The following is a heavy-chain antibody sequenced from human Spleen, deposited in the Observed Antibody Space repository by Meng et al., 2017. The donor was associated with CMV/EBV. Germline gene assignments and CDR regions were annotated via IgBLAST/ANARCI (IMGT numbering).Heavy chain of an antibody. J-gene: IGHJ4*02. CDR3: VRGYNSFDS. D-gene: IGHD1-1*01. V-gene: IGHV3-72*01. CDR1: GFTFSSYA. CDR2: SRNKANRYTT. Sequence: GGSLRLSCAASGFTFSSYAMSWVRQAPGKGLEWVGRSRNKANRYTTEYAASVKGRFTVSRDESKNSLYLQMNSLTTEDTAVYYCVRGYNSFDSWGQGTLVTVSS.